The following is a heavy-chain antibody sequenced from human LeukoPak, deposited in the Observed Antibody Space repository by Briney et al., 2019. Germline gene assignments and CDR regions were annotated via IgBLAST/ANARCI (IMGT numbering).Heavy chain of an antibody. CDR2: INPNSGGT. D-gene: IGHD6-19*01. Sequence: ASVKVSCKASGYTYTAYYLHWVRQAPGQGLEWMGWINPNSGGTHYAQKFQGRVTMTRDTSISTVYMELSSLRSDDTAVYYCAGVSAGYTSGWHFDYWGQGTLVTVSS. V-gene: IGHV1-2*02. J-gene: IGHJ4*02. CDR3: AGVSAGYTSGWHFDY. CDR1: GYTYTAYY.